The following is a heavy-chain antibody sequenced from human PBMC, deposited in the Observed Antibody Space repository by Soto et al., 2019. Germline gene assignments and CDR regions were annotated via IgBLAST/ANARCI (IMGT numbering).Heavy chain of an antibody. J-gene: IGHJ4*02. CDR1: GGSFTSNNW. CDR3: ASRDPGTSVDY. D-gene: IGHD1-7*01. Sequence: PSETLSLTCAVSGGSFTSNNWWTWARQPPGQGLEWIGEIYRTGSTNYNPSLKSRVTISLDKSEKQISLKVTSLTAADTAVYYCASRDPGTSVDYWGQGTLVTVSS. V-gene: IGHV4-4*02. CDR2: IYRTGST.